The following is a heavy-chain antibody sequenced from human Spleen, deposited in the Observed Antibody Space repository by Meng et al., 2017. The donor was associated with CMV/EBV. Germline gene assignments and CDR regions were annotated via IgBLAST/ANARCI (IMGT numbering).Heavy chain of an antibody. CDR1: GGSFSGFF. CDR3: AKALRFLEDYYYGMDV. D-gene: IGHD3-3*01. CDR2: INDSGST. V-gene: IGHV4-34*01. J-gene: IGHJ6*02. Sequence: SETLSLTCAVYGGSFSGFFWGWIRQSPGKGLEWIGEINDSGSTSYNPSLKRRVTISVDKSKNHVSLKLSYVTAADTAVYYCAKALRFLEDYYYGMDVWGQGTTVTVSS.